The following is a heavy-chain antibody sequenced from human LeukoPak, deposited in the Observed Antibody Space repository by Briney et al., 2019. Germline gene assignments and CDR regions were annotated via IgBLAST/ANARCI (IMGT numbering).Heavy chain of an antibody. D-gene: IGHD3-3*01. J-gene: IGHJ4*02. CDR1: GFTFDDYA. V-gene: IGHV3-9*01. CDR2: ISWNSGSK. Sequence: GGSLRLSCAASGFTFDDYAMHWVRQAPGKGLEWVSGISWNSGSKGYADSVKGRFTISRDNAKNPLYLQMNSLRAEDTALYYCAKDRGLRFLEWFQDAGFDYWGQGTLVTVSS. CDR3: AKDRGLRFLEWFQDAGFDY.